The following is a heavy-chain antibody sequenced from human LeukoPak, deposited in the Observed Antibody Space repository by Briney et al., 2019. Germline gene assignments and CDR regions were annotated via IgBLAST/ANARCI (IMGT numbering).Heavy chain of an antibody. CDR3: ARRVVNNRNWYFDL. V-gene: IGHV5-51*01. D-gene: IGHD4-23*01. J-gene: IGHJ2*01. CDR1: GYSFTRNW. Sequence: GESLKISCKGSGYSFTRNWIGWVRQMPGKGLEWMAIIYPGDSDTRYSPSFQGQVTVSADKSRNTAYLQWSSLKASDTAMYYCARRVVNNRNWYFDLWGRGTLVTVSS. CDR2: IYPGDSDT.